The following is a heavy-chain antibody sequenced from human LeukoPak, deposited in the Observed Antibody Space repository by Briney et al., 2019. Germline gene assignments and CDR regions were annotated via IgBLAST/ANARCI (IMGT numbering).Heavy chain of an antibody. D-gene: IGHD1-1*01. CDR2: IKHDGSEQ. J-gene: IGHJ4*02. V-gene: IGHV3-7*01. CDR1: GFTFSSYS. CDR3: ARHNWYQFDY. Sequence: GGSLRLSCTASGFTFSSYSMTWVRQAPGKGLEWVANIKHDGSEQYYADSVRGRVTISRDNAKNSVHLQMNNLRVEDTAVYFCARHNWYQFDYWGQGTLVTASS.